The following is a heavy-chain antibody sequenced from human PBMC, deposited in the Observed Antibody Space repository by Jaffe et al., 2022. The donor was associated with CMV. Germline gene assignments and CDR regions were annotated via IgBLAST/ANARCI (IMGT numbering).Heavy chain of an antibody. CDR2: IIHSGGST. J-gene: IGHJ4*02. D-gene: IGHD5-18*01. CDR3: ARLTHHSYGYGDY. CDR1: GFTFSSYA. Sequence: EVQLVESGGGLVQPGGSLRLSCAASGFTFSSYAMSWVRQAPGEGLEWVSTIIHSGGSTYHADSVKGRFTISRDNSKDTLYLQMNSLRAEDTAVYYCARLTHHSYGYGDYWGQGTLVTVSS. V-gene: IGHV3-23*04.